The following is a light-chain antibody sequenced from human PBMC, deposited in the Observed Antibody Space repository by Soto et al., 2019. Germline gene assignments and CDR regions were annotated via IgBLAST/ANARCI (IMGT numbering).Light chain of an antibody. J-gene: IGKJ2*01. CDR3: QQYGSSPPYT. CDR1: QSIGSN. CDR2: GAS. V-gene: IGKV3-15*01. Sequence: EIVMTQSPATLSVSLGERATLSCRASQSIGSNLAWFQQKPGQAPRLLIFGASTRAPGFPARFSGSGSGTEFTLTISSLQSEDFAVYYCQQYGSSPPYTFGQGTKLEI.